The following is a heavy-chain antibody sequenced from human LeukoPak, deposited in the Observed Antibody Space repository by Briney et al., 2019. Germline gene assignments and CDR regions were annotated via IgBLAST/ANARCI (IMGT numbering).Heavy chain of an antibody. CDR2: IIPIIGTA. V-gene: IGHV1-69*13. Sequence: SVKVSCKASGGTFSSYAISWVRQAPGQGLEWMGGIIPIIGTANYAQKFQGRVTITADESTSTAYMELSSLRSEDTAVYYCARVGPEVYYDFWSGRNWFDPWGQGTLVTVSS. CDR1: GGTFSSYA. J-gene: IGHJ5*02. CDR3: ARVGPEVYYDFWSGRNWFDP. D-gene: IGHD3-3*01.